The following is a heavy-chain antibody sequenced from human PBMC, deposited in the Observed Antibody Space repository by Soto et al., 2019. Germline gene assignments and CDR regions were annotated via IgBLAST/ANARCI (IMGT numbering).Heavy chain of an antibody. D-gene: IGHD2-8*01. CDR2: IDWGDDK. CDR1: GFSLITSGMR. CDR3: ERMMPDASGLFDN. J-gene: IGHJ4*02. V-gene: IGHV2-70*04. Sequence: SGPTLVNPTQTLTLTCTFSGFSLITSGMRVNWIRQPPGKALEWLARIDWGDDKFYSTSLRTRLTISKDTSKNQVVLTMTDMDPVDKATYYCERMMPDASGLFDNWGQGTLVTVSS.